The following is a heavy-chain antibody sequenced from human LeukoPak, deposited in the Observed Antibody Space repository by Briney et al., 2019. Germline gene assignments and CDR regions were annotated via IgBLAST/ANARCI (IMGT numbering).Heavy chain of an antibody. CDR2: ISSSGSTI. Sequence: GGSLRLSCAASGFTFSDYYMSWIRQAPGKGLEWVSYISSSGSTIYYADSVKGRFTISRDNAKNSLYLQMNSLRAEDTAVYYCARVYYDISPGAFDIWGQGTMVTVSS. CDR3: ARVYYDISPGAFDI. V-gene: IGHV3-11*01. J-gene: IGHJ3*02. D-gene: IGHD3-9*01. CDR1: GFTFSDYY.